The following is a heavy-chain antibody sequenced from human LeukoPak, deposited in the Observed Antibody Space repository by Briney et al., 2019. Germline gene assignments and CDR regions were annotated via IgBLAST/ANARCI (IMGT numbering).Heavy chain of an antibody. V-gene: IGHV1-69*06. J-gene: IGHJ4*02. CDR3: ASGRGSSWFFDY. CDR1: GGTFSSYA. CDR2: IIPIFGTA. D-gene: IGHD6-13*01. Sequence: ASVKVSCKASGGTFSSYAISWVRQAPGQGLEWMGGIIPIFGTANYAQKFQGRVTITADKSTSAAYMELSSLRSEDTAVYYCASGRGSSWFFDYWGQGTLVTVSS.